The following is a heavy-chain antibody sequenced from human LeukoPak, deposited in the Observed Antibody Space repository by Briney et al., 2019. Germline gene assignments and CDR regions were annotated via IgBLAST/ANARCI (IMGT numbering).Heavy chain of an antibody. CDR2: VNPSAGST. J-gene: IGHJ4*02. CDR3: ARGGGTAVADRKSKFDD. D-gene: IGHD6-19*01. CDR1: GYTFTTYY. Sequence: ASVKVSCKASGYTFTTYYIHWVRQAPGQGLEWMGIVNPSAGSTSYAQKFQGRVTMTRDTSTSTVYMELSSLRSEVPAVYYCARGGGTAVADRKSKFDDWGQGTLVTVSS. V-gene: IGHV1-46*01.